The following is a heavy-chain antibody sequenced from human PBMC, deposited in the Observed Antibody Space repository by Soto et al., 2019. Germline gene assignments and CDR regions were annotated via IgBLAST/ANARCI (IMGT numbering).Heavy chain of an antibody. CDR1: GNTFTSYD. Sequence: ASVKVSCKASGNTFTSYDINWVRQATGHGLEWMGWINPNSGNIGYAQKFQGRVTMTRDTAIRTAYMEVSRLRSDDTAVYYCARGRASGSYYLLDYWGQGTLVTVSS. V-gene: IGHV1-8*02. J-gene: IGHJ4*02. CDR2: INPNSGNI. CDR3: ARGRASGSYYLLDY. D-gene: IGHD3-10*01.